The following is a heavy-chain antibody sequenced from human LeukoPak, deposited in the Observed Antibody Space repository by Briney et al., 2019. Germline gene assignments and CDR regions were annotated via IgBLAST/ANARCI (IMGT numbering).Heavy chain of an antibody. J-gene: IGHJ4*02. Sequence: PSETLSLTRAVYGGSFSGYFWSWIRQPPGKGLEWIGEISHSGSTNYNPSLKSRATISVDTSRNQFSLRLRSVTAADTAVYYCARETSLPGFAGGLGFNYWGQGTLVTVFS. V-gene: IGHV4-34*01. CDR2: ISHSGST. D-gene: IGHD2-8*02. CDR3: ARETSLPGFAGGLGFNY. CDR1: GGSFSGYF.